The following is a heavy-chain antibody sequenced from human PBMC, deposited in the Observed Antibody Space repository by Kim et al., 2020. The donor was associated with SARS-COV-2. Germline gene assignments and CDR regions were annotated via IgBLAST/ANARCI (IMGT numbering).Heavy chain of an antibody. J-gene: IGHJ6*02. V-gene: IGHV3-30-3*01. CDR2: ISYDGSNK. CDR3: ARDLVGATDYYYYGMDV. CDR1: GFTFSSYA. D-gene: IGHD1-26*01. Sequence: GGSLRLSCAASGFTFSSYAMHWVRQAPGKGLEWVAVISYDGSNKYYADSVKGRFTISRDNSKNTLYLQMNSLRAEDTAVYYCARDLVGATDYYYYGMDVWGQGTTVTVSS.